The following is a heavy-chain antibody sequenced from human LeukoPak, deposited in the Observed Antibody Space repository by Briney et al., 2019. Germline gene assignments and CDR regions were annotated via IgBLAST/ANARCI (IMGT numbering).Heavy chain of an antibody. CDR1: GFTFSSYS. V-gene: IGHV3-21*01. J-gene: IGHJ4*02. CDR3: ASGSYSLFDY. Sequence: GGSLRLSCAASGFTFSSYSMNWVRQAPGKGLEWVSSISSSSSYIHYADSVKGRFTISRDNAKNSLYLQMNSLRAEDTAVYYCASGSYSLFDYWGQGTLVTVSS. CDR2: ISSSSSYI. D-gene: IGHD1-26*01.